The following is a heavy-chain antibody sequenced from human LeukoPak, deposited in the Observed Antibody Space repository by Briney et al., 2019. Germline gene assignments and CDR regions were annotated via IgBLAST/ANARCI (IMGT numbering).Heavy chain of an antibody. Sequence: GGSLRLSCAASGFTFSSLAMSWVRQAPGKGLEWVSGISGSGGNTYYADSVKGRFTISRDNSKNTLYLQINRLRAEDTAVYYCAKAGSIRFDYWGQGTLVTVSS. V-gene: IGHV3-23*01. CDR3: AKAGSIRFDY. J-gene: IGHJ4*02. D-gene: IGHD1-26*01. CDR1: GFTFSSLA. CDR2: ISGSGGNT.